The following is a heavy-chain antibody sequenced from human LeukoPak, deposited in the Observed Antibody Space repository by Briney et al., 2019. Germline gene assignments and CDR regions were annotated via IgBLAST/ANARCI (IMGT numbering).Heavy chain of an antibody. CDR3: TRDFDP. J-gene: IGHJ5*02. V-gene: IGHV3-7*01. CDR2: IKQDGSEK. Sequence: GGSLRLSCVASGLSFGNYWMDWVRQAPGRGLEWVGNIKQDGSEKYYVDSVKGRFTISRDNAKNSLYLDMNSLRVEDTAIYYCTRDFDPWGQGTLVTVSS. CDR1: GLSFGNYW.